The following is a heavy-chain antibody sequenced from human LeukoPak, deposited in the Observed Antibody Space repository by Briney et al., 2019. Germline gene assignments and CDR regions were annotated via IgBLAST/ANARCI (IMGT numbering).Heavy chain of an antibody. V-gene: IGHV3-23*01. CDR1: GFTFSSYA. CDR2: ISGSDGST. D-gene: IGHD1-26*01. J-gene: IGHJ4*02. CDR3: AKGRGSANSGSNY. Sequence: PGGSLRLSCAASGFTFSSYAMSWVRQAPGKGLEWVSAISGSDGSTYYADSVKGRFTISRDNSKNTLYLQMNSLRAEDTAVYYCAKGRGSANSGSNYWGQGTQVTVSS.